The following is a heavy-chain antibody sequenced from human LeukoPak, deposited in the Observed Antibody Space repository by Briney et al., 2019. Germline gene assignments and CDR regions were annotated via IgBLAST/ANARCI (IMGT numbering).Heavy chain of an antibody. CDR2: ISSSSSYI. Sequence: GGSLRLSCAASGFTFSSYSMNWVRQAPGKGLEWVSSISSSSSYIYYADSVKGRFTISRDNSKNTLYLQMNSLRAEDTAVYYCARMGDYGDANFDYWGQGTLVTVSS. J-gene: IGHJ4*02. V-gene: IGHV3-21*01. CDR1: GFTFSSYS. CDR3: ARMGDYGDANFDY. D-gene: IGHD4-17*01.